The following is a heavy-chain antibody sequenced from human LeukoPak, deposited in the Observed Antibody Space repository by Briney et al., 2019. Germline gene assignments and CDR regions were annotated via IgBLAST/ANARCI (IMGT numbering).Heavy chain of an antibody. J-gene: IGHJ4*02. Sequence: GGSLRLSCAASGFTVSSNYMSWVRQAPGKGLEWVSVIYSGGSTYYADSVKGRFTISRDDSKNTLYLQMNSLRAEDTAVYYCARVARDGYNYQDYWGQGTLVTVSS. CDR1: GFTVSSNY. D-gene: IGHD5-24*01. CDR3: ARVARDGYNYQDY. V-gene: IGHV3-66*02. CDR2: IYSGGST.